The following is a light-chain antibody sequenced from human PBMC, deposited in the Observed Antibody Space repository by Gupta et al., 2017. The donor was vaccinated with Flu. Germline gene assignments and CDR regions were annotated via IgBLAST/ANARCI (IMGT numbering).Light chain of an antibody. CDR3: QQYDTYSGT. J-gene: IGKJ2*01. CDR1: QGISSW. Sequence: GDRVSITCRASQGISSWLPWYQQKPGKAPNLLIYMASTLESGVPSRFSGSGSGTEFTLTISSLQPDDFATYYCQQYDTYSGTFGQGTRLEIK. CDR2: MAS. V-gene: IGKV1-5*03.